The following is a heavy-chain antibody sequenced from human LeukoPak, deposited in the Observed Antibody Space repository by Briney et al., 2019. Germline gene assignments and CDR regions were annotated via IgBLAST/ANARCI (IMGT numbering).Heavy chain of an antibody. CDR2: ISSSSSYI. V-gene: IGHV3-21*01. D-gene: IGHD1-1*01. CDR1: GFTFSSYS. J-gene: IGHJ4*02. Sequence: GGSLRLSCAASGFTFSSYSMNWVRQAPGKGLGWVSSISSSSSYIYYADSVKGRFTISRDNAKNSLYLQMNSLRAEDTAVYYCARADTTSSPFDYWGQGTLVTVSS. CDR3: ARADTTSSPFDY.